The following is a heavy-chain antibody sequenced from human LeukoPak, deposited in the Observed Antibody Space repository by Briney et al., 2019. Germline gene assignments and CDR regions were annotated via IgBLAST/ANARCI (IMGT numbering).Heavy chain of an antibody. D-gene: IGHD3-3*01. CDR1: GFTFSSYA. V-gene: IGHV3-23*01. Sequence: PGGSLRLSCAASGFTFSSYAMSWVRQAPGKGLEWVSAISGSGGSTYYADSVKGRFTISRDNSKNQLYLQMNSLRAEDTAVYYCAKGAITIFGVVIATNWFDPWGQGTLVTVSS. CDR2: ISGSGGST. J-gene: IGHJ5*02. CDR3: AKGAITIFGVVIATNWFDP.